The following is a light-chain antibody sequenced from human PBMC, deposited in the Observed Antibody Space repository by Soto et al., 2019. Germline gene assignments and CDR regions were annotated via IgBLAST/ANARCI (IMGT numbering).Light chain of an antibody. CDR1: QGISSY. CDR3: QQYYSYPRT. CDR2: AAS. Sequence: IQMTQSPSSLSATVGDRVTITCRASQGISSYLAWYQQKPGKAPKLLIYAASTLQSGVPSRFSGSGSGTDFTLTISCLQSEDFATYYCQQYYSYPRTFGQGTKVDI. V-gene: IGKV1-8*01. J-gene: IGKJ1*01.